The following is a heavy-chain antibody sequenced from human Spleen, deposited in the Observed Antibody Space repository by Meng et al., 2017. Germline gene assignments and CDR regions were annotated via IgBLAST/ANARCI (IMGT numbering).Heavy chain of an antibody. CDR3: ASVRGYDPEVYYYYGMDV. D-gene: IGHD5-12*01. Sequence: ASVKVSCKASGYTFTSYYMHWVRQAPGQGLEWMGIINPSGGSTSYAQKFQGRVTMTRDTSTSTVYMELSSLRSEDTAVYYCASVRGYDPEVYYYYGMDVWGQGTTVTVSS. CDR2: INPSGGST. J-gene: IGHJ6*02. CDR1: GYTFTSYY. V-gene: IGHV1-46*01.